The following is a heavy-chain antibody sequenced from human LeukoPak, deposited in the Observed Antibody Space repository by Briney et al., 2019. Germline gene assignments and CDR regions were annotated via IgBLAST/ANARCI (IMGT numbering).Heavy chain of an antibody. CDR3: VKEAHDSSGYTADY. V-gene: IGHV3-23*01. D-gene: IGHD3-22*01. CDR2: SSGSGVTT. CDR1: GFTVSCYA. Sequence: GGSLRLSCAASGFTVSCYAMSWVRQAPGKGLEWVSGSSGSGVTTYYADSVKGRFTISRDSSKNTLYLQMNSLRAEDTAVYYCVKEAHDSSGYTADYWGQGTLVTVSS. J-gene: IGHJ4*02.